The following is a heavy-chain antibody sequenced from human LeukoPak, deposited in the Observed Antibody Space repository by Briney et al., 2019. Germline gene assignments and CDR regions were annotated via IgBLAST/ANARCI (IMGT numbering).Heavy chain of an antibody. D-gene: IGHD3-9*01. J-gene: IGHJ5*02. CDR3: ARGGYDILTGYFEFDP. CDR1: GFPFSIYE. V-gene: IGHV3-48*03. Sequence: GGSLRLSCAVSGFPFSIYEMNWVRQAPGKGLEWVSNIGSSGTTRYYADSVKGRFSISRDNAKNSLYLQMNSLRAEDTAVYYCARGGYDILTGYFEFDPWGQGTLVTVSS. CDR2: IGSSGTTR.